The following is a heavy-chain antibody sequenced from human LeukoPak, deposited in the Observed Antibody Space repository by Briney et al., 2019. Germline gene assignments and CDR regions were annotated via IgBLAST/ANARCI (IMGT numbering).Heavy chain of an antibody. CDR3: ARESIAAAVVDAFDI. J-gene: IGHJ3*02. V-gene: IGHV1-2*02. Sequence: ASVKVSCKASGYTFTGYYMHWVRQAPGQGLEWMGRINPNSGGTNYAQKFQGRVTMTRDTSISTAYMELSRLRSDDTAVYYCARESIAAAVVDAFDIWGQGTMVTVSS. CDR2: INPNSGGT. D-gene: IGHD6-13*01. CDR1: GYTFTGYY.